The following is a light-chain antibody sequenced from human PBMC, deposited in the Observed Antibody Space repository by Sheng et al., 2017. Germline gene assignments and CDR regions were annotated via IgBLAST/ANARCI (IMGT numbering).Light chain of an antibody. V-gene: IGKV1-5*03. CDR3: QQYNSYWYT. CDR2: KAS. Sequence: DIQITQSPSTLSASVGDRVTITCRASQSISSWLAWYQQKPGKAPKLLIYKASSLESGVPSRFSGSGSGTEFTLTISSLQPDDFATYYCQQYNSYWYTFGQGTKLEI. J-gene: IGKJ2*01. CDR1: QSISSW.